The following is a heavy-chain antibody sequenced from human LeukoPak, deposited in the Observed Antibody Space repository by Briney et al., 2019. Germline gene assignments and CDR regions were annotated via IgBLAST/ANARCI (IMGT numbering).Heavy chain of an antibody. V-gene: IGHV3-33*06. D-gene: IGHD3-10*01. J-gene: IGHJ6*02. CDR3: AKDRISMVRGVSGDYYYYGMDV. CDR2: IWYDGSNK. CDR1: GFTFSSYG. Sequence: QPGRSLRLSCAASGFTFSSYGMHWVRQAPGKGLEWVAVIWYDGSNKYYADSVKGRFTVSRDNSKNTLYLQMNSLRAEDTAVYYCAKDRISMVRGVSGDYYYYGMDVWGQGTTVTVSS.